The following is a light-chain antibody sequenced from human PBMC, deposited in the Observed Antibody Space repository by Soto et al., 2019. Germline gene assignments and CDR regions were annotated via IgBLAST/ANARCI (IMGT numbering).Light chain of an antibody. Sequence: QSVLTQPASVAGSPGQSITISCTGTSSDVGSYKLVSWYQQHPGKAPKLMISEGNKRPSGASNRFSGSRSGNTASLTISGLKAEDVADYNCCSYAGYGKVIFRGGTQVTV. CDR1: SSDVGSYKL. V-gene: IGLV2-23*01. CDR3: CSYAGYGKVI. CDR2: EGN. J-gene: IGLJ2*01.